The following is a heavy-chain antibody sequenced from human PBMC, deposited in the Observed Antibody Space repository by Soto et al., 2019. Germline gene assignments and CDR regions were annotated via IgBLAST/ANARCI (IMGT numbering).Heavy chain of an antibody. CDR1: GYFIKNGYF. CDR2: LYQTGSA. Sequence: PADTLSLTCAVSGYFIKNGYFWGWIRQSPGKVLEWIGSLYQTGSAKYNPSLKSRFIISADTSKNQLSLMVNTVTAADTAVYFCARGNANSGFYFDFWGQGTLVTVSS. J-gene: IGHJ4*02. CDR3: ARGNANSGFYFDF. V-gene: IGHV4-38-2*01.